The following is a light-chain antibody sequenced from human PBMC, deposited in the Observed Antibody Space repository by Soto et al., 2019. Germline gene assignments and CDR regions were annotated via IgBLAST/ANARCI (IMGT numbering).Light chain of an antibody. V-gene: IGKV1-5*01. CDR1: QTISSW. CDR2: DAS. CDR3: QPYYPYST. J-gene: IGKJ1*01. Sequence: DIQMTQSPSTLSASVGDRVTITFRASQTISSWLAWYQQKPGKAPKLLIHDASSLESGVPSRFSGSRSGTEFTLTISSMQPEDSATYQCQPYYPYSTFGQGTKVDI.